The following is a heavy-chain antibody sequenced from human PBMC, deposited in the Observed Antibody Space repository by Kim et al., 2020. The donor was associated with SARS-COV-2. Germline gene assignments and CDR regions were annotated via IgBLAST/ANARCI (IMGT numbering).Heavy chain of an antibody. V-gene: IGHV3-11*04. CDR3: ARHETGQHTNSGDY. J-gene: IGHJ4*02. Sequence: ADALRGRFIVSRDNAKNLLFLQMSSLRAEDTAVYYCARHETGQHTNSGDYWGQGTLVTVSS. D-gene: IGHD2-8*01.